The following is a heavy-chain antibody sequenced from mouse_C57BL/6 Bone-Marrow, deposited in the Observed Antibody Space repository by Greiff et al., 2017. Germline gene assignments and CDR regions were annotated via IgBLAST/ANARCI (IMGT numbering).Heavy chain of an antibody. CDR3: ARNPFYYYGSPYFYY. CDR1: GYTFTDHT. CDR2: IYPRDGST. Sequence: VQLQQSDAELVKPGASVKISCKVSGYTFTDHTIHWMKQRPEQGLEWIGYIYPRDGSTTYNEKFKGKATLTADKSSSTAYMQLNSLTSEDSAVYFFARNPFYYYGSPYFYYWGQGTTLTVSS. V-gene: IGHV1-78*01. D-gene: IGHD1-1*01. J-gene: IGHJ2*01.